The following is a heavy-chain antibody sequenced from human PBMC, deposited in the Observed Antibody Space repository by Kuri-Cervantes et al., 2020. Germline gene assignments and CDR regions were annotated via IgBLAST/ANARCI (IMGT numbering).Heavy chain of an antibody. V-gene: IGHV4-39*07. CDR3: GLAAAEVKDAFDI. CDR1: GGSISSSSYY. J-gene: IGHJ3*02. D-gene: IGHD6-13*01. Sequence: SETLSLTCTVSGGSISSSSYYWGWIRQPPGKGLEWIGSIYYSGSTYYNPSLKSRVTISVDTSKNQFSLKLSSVTAADTAVYYCGLAAAEVKDAFDIWGQGTMVTVSS. CDR2: IYYSGST.